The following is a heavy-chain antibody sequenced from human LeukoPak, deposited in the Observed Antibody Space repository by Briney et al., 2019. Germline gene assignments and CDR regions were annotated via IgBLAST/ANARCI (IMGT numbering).Heavy chain of an antibody. CDR2: IYYSGST. CDR3: ARCRLNWGSYRPYFDY. CDR1: GGSISNYY. V-gene: IGHV4-59*01. Sequence: PSETLSLTCTVSGGSISNYYWSWIRQSPVKGLEWIGFIYYSGSTNYNPSLKSRVTISVDTSKNQFSLKLSSVTAADTAVYYCARCRLNWGSYRPYFDYWGQGTLVIVSS. J-gene: IGHJ4*02. D-gene: IGHD3-16*02.